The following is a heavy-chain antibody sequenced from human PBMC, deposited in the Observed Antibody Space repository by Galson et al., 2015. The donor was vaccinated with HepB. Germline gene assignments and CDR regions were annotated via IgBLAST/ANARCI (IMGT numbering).Heavy chain of an antibody. J-gene: IGHJ3*02. CDR3: ARGGDVFSYVGLNAFDI. D-gene: IGHD3-16*01. CDR2: IIPIFGTA. Sequence: SVKVSCKASGGTFSSYAISWVRQAPGQGLEWTGGIIPIFGTANYAQKFQGRVTITADESTSTAYMELSSLRSEDTAVYYCARGGDVFSYVGLNAFDIWGQGTMVTVSS. CDR1: GGTFSSYA. V-gene: IGHV1-69*13.